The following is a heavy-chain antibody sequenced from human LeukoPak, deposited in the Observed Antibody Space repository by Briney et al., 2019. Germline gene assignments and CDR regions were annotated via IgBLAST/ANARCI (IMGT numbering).Heavy chain of an antibody. V-gene: IGHV3-9*01. CDR3: AKAPDYDPDAFDI. CDR2: ISWNSGST. D-gene: IGHD3-22*01. CDR1: GFTFDDYA. Sequence: SLRLPCAASGFTFDDYAMHWVRQAPGKGLEWVSGISWNSGSTGYADSVKGRFTISRDNAKNSLYLQMNSLRAEDTAFYCAKAPDYDPDAFDIWGQGTMVTVSS. J-gene: IGHJ3*02.